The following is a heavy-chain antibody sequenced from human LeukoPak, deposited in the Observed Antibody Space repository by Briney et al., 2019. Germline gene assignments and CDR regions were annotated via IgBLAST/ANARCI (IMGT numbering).Heavy chain of an antibody. D-gene: IGHD6-19*01. CDR1: GFTFSSYS. CDR3: ARDQWLIPYFDY. CDR2: ISSSSSYI. V-gene: IGHV3-21*01. Sequence: PGGSLRLSCAASGFTFSSYSMNWVRQAPGKGLEWVSSISSSSSYIYYADSVKGRFTISRDNAKNSLYLQMNGLRAEDTAVYYCARDQWLIPYFDYWGQGTLVTVSS. J-gene: IGHJ4*02.